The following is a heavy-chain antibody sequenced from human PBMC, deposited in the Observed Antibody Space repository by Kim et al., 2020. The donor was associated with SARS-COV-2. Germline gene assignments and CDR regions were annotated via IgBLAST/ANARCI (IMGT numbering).Heavy chain of an antibody. CDR3: GAVAGPVY. D-gene: IGHD6-19*01. Sequence: SGSTYYNPSLKSRGTISVDTSKNQFSLKLGSVTAADTAVYYWGAVAGPVYWGQGTLVTVSS. V-gene: IGHV4-39*01. CDR2: SGST. J-gene: IGHJ4*02.